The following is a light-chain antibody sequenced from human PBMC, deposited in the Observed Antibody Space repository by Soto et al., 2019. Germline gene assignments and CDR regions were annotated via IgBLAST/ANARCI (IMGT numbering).Light chain of an antibody. CDR1: QSVGSY. J-gene: IGKJ5*01. Sequence: EIVLTQSPATLSLSPGERATLSCRASQSVGSYLSWYQQKPAQAPRPLIYDASNSATGIPARFRGSWSGPDFSLTIISLEHEDFAVYYCRQRSDWPTITFGQGKRLEIK. CDR2: DAS. CDR3: RQRSDWPTIT. V-gene: IGKV3-11*01.